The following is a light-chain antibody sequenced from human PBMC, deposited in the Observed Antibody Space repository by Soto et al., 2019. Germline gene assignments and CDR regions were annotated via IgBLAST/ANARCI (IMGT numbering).Light chain of an antibody. CDR2: DDF. J-gene: IGLJ1*01. Sequence: SYELAQPPSVSVAPGQTAKISCGGDDIGSKSVHWYRQRPGQAPVLVVFDDFDRPSAIPERFSGSNSGNTATLTISRVEAGDEADYYCQVWDSGSDHYVFGTGTKVTV. CDR3: QVWDSGSDHYV. V-gene: IGLV3-21*02. CDR1: DIGSKS.